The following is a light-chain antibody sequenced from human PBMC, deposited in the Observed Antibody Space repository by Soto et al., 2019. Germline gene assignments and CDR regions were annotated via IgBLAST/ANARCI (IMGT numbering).Light chain of an antibody. CDR2: EVR. CDR1: MRDVGAYNL. CDR3: SADTARSTLV. V-gene: IGLV2-14*01. Sequence: QSALTQPASVSGSAGQSITISCSGTMRDVGAYNLVSWYQQHPGTAPKLIIYEVRNRPSGISSRFSGARSGNTASLTISGRQSEDEGDYYCSADTARSTLVFGGGTKLTVL. J-gene: IGLJ3*02.